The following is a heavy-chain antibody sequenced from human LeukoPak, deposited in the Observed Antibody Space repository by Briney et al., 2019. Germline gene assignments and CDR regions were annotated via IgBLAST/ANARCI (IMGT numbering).Heavy chain of an antibody. CDR1: GGSISSYY. Sequence: KPSETLSLTCTVSGGSISSYYWSWIRQPPGKGLEWIGYIYYSGSTNYNPSLKSRVTISVDTSKNQFSLMLTSVTAADTAVYYCARTLPNGGSRYFDYWGQGTLVTVSS. J-gene: IGHJ4*02. D-gene: IGHD3-16*01. CDR2: IYYSGST. CDR3: ARTLPNGGSRYFDY. V-gene: IGHV4-59*08.